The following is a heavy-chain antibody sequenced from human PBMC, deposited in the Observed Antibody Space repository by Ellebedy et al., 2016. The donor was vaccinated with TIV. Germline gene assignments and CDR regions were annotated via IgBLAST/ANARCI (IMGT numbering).Heavy chain of an antibody. CDR2: IYPGDSDT. V-gene: IGHV5-51*01. J-gene: IGHJ6*03. CDR1: GYSFSTYW. D-gene: IGHD6-13*01. Sequence: GESLKISCKGSGYSFSTYWISWVRQMPGKGLEWMGIIYPGDSDTRYSPSFQGQVTISADKSISTAYLQWSSLKASDTAMYYCAREGYSSSGTRGGYYYYMDVWGKGTTVTVSS. CDR3: AREGYSSSGTRGGYYYYMDV.